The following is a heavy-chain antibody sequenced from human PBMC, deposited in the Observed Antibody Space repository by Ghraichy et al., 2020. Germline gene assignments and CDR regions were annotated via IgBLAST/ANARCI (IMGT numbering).Heavy chain of an antibody. CDR2: ISYSGRT. J-gene: IGHJ3*02. CDR3: ARPPNRGIFDI. CDR1: GGSISSRSYY. V-gene: IGHV4-39*01. Sequence: LSRTCTVSGGSISSRSYYWGWIRQPPGKGLEWIGSISYSGRTYYNPSLKSRVIISVDTSKNQFSLNLSSVTAADTAVYYCARPPNRGIFDIWGQGTMVTVSS. D-gene: IGHD6-13*01.